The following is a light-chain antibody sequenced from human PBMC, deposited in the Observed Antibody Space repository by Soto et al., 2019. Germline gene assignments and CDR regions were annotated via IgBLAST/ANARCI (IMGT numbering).Light chain of an antibody. CDR1: QSVSSN. CDR2: GAS. CDR3: QQYNNWPPWT. Sequence: EIVMTQSPATLSVSPGERATLSCRASQSVSSNLAWYQQKPGQAPRLLIYGASTRATAIPARFSGSGSGTEFTLTISSLQSEDFAVYYCQQYNNWPPWTFGQGTNVEIK. J-gene: IGKJ1*01. V-gene: IGKV3-15*01.